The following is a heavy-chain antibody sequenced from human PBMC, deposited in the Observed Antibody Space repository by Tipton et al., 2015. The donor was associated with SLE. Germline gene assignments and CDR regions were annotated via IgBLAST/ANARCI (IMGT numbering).Heavy chain of an antibody. D-gene: IGHD2-15*01. CDR1: GGPVSSYY. J-gene: IGHJ4*02. CDR3: ARGLTQSPDF. V-gene: IGHV4-34*01. Sequence: TLSLTCTVSGGPVSSYYWGWIRQPPGKGLEWIGEINHSGSTNYNPSLKSRVTISVDTSKNQFSLKLSSVTAADTAVYYCARGLTQSPDFWGQGTLVTVSS. CDR2: INHSGST.